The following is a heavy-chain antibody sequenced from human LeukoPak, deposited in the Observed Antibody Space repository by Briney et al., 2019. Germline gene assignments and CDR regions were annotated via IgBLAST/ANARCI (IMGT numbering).Heavy chain of an antibody. V-gene: IGHV4-59*01. D-gene: IGHD3-10*01. CDR2: IYHSGST. Sequence: SETLSLTCIVSGGSLNNYYWSWIRQPPGKGLEWIGYIYHSGSTNYNPSLKSRVTISVDTPKNQCSLKVSFVTAADTAVYYCARAYGSGPDYYYMDVWGKGTTVTVSS. CDR3: ARAYGSGPDYYYMDV. CDR1: GGSLNNYY. J-gene: IGHJ6*03.